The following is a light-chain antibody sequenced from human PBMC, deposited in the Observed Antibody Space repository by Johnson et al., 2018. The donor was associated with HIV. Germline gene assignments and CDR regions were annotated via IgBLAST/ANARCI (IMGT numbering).Light chain of an antibody. V-gene: IGLV1-51*01. CDR3: GTWGSILSAGLYF. J-gene: IGLJ1*01. Sequence: QSVLTQPPSVSAAPGQKVTISCSGSSSNIGNNYVSWYQQLPGTAPKLLIYDNNKRPSGIPDRFSGSKSGTSATLGITGLQTGDEADYYCGTWGSILSAGLYFFETGSKVTVL. CDR2: DNN. CDR1: SSNIGNNY.